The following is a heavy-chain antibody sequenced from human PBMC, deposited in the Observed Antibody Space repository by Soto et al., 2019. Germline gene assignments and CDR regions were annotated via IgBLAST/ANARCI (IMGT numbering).Heavy chain of an antibody. CDR3: ARDRGGITVASKPLGEWFDP. V-gene: IGHV4-59*01. Sequence: QVQLQESGPRLVRPSETLSLTCTVSGVSIDNFFWSWIRQSPGKGLEWIGYVSRGGTAAYMSEGETATYNPSLESRATISLASPKNQFSLKLTSVTAADTAVYYCARDRGGITVASKPLGEWFDPWGQGTLVTVSS. CDR1: GVSIDNFF. CDR2: VSRGGTAAYMSEGETA. D-gene: IGHD5-12*01. J-gene: IGHJ5*02.